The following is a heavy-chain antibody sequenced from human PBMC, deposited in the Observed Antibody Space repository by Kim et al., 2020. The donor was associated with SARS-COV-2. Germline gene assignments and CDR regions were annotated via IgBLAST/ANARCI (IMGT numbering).Heavy chain of an antibody. Sequence: SETLSLTCTVSGGSISSGGYYWSWIRQHPGKGLEWIGYIYYSGSTYYNPSLKSRVTISVDTSKNQFSLKLSSVTAADTAVYYCARAVAAAGTGNWFDPWGQGTLVTVSS. CDR1: GGSISSGGYY. CDR3: ARAVAAAGTGNWFDP. V-gene: IGHV4-31*03. J-gene: IGHJ5*02. D-gene: IGHD6-13*01. CDR2: IYYSGST.